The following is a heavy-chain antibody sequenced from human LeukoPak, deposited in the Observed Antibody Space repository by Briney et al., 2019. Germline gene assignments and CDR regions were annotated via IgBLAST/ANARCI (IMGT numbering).Heavy chain of an antibody. CDR1: GYIFTTYY. CDR3: ARVTIFGVVTYPPIDY. D-gene: IGHD3-3*01. V-gene: IGHV1-46*01. Sequence: ASVKVSCKASGYIFTTYYMHWLRQAPGQGPEWMGIINPRGGSTDYAQKLQGRVTMTTDTSTSTAYMELRSLRSDDTAVYYCARVTIFGVVTYPPIDYWGQGTLVTVSS. CDR2: INPRGGST. J-gene: IGHJ4*02.